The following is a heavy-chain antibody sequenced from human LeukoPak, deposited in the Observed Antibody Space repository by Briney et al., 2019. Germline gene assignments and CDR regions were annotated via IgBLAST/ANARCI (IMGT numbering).Heavy chain of an antibody. CDR2: IYYSGST. CDR1: GGSISSYY. J-gene: IGHJ5*02. D-gene: IGHD5-12*01. CDR3: ARVRGAIVAHNWFDR. V-gene: IGHV4-59*01. Sequence: SETLSLTCTVSGGSISSYYWSWIRQPPGKGLEWIGYIYYSGSTNYKSSLKSRVTISVDTSKNQFSLKLSSVTAADTAVYYCARVRGAIVAHNWFDRWGQGTLVTVSS.